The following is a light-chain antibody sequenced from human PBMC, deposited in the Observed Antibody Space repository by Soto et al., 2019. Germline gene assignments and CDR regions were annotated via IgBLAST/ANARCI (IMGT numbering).Light chain of an antibody. J-gene: IGKJ5*01. CDR2: GAS. V-gene: IGKV3-20*01. CDR3: QQYGSSPRT. Sequence: DIVLTQCPGTLSLSPGERATLSCRASQCFXSSCLAWYQQKPGQAPRLRTYGASSRATGIPDRFSGSGSGTDFTLTISRLEPEDFAVYYFQQYGSSPRTFGQGTRLEIK. CDR1: QCFXSSC.